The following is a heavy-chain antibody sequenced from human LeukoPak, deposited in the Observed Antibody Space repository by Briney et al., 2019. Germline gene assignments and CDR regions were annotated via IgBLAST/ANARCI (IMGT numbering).Heavy chain of an antibody. V-gene: IGHV4-38-2*02. CDR3: ARMRGSYYGWFDP. Sequence: KPSETLSLTCTVSGYSISSGYYWGWIRQPPGKGPEWIGSIYHSGSTYYNPSLKSRVTISVDTSKNQFSLKLSSVTAADTAVYYCARMRGSYYGWFDPWGQGTLVTVSS. J-gene: IGHJ5*02. CDR2: IYHSGST. D-gene: IGHD1-26*01. CDR1: GYSISSGYY.